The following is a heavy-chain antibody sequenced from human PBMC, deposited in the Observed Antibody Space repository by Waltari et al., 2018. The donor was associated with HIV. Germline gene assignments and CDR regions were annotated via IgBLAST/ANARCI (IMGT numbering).Heavy chain of an antibody. D-gene: IGHD6-13*01. Sequence: QVQLVQSGAEVKKPGSSVKVACKASGGAFSSYAIRWVRQAPGQGFEWRGGIIPTFGTATYEQKFLCRVTITADESTSTAYMGLSSLRSEDTAVYYCAGFTPLALDPWGQVTLVTVSS. CDR1: GGAFSSYA. J-gene: IGHJ5*02. V-gene: IGHV1-69*01. CDR2: IIPTFGTA. CDR3: AGFTPLALDP.